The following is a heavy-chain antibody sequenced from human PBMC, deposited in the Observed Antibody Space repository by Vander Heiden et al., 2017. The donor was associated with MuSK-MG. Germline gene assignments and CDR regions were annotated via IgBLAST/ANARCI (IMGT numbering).Heavy chain of an antibody. CDR2: ISGYNGNT. J-gene: IGHJ4*02. CDR3: ARAPPPYYYDSSGPFDD. CDR1: GYTFTSYG. Sequence: QVQLVQSGAEVKKPGASVKVSCKASGYTFTSYGVGWVRQAPGHGLEWMGWISGYNGNTNFAQKFQGRGTMTTDTSTSTAYMDLRGLRSDDTAVDYCARAPPPYYYDSSGPFDDWGKGTLVTVSS. V-gene: IGHV1-18*01. D-gene: IGHD3-22*01.